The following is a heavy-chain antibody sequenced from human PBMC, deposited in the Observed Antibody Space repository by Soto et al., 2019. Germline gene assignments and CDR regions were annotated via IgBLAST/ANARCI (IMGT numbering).Heavy chain of an antibody. J-gene: IGHJ4*02. CDR3: VRRAGEQLVRPTENYFDF. CDR1: GYTFTNFW. D-gene: IGHD6-13*01. CDR2: IYPSDSDI. Sequence: PGESLKISCQASGYTFTNFWIGWVRQMPGKGLEWMAIIYPSDSDIKYSPSFQGQVTISADRSLSTVYLQWNSLRASDTAIYYCVRRAGEQLVRPTENYFDFWGQGALVTVSS. V-gene: IGHV5-51*01.